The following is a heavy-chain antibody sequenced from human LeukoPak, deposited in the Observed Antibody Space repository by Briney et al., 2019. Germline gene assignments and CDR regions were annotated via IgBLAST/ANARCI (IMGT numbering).Heavy chain of an antibody. Sequence: NPGGSLRLSCATSGFTFSNACMSWVRQAPGKGLECVGHIKGKTDGGTTDYAAPVQGRFTISRDDSKNTLYLQMNSLKTEDTAVYYCTTGTWIQLWLADYWGQGTLVTVSS. CDR3: TTGTWIQLWLADY. D-gene: IGHD5-18*01. CDR2: IKGKTDGGTT. V-gene: IGHV3-15*01. J-gene: IGHJ4*02. CDR1: GFTFSNAC.